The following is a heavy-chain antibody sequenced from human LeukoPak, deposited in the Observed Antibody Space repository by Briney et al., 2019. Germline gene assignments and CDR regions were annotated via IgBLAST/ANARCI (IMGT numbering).Heavy chain of an antibody. D-gene: IGHD1-26*01. Sequence: ASVKVSYKASGYTFTSYDINWVRQATGQGLEWMGWMNPNSGNTGYAQKFQGRVTITRNTSISTAYMELSSLRSEDTAVYYCARWEDTGAFDIWGQGTMVTVSS. V-gene: IGHV1-8*03. CDR1: GYTFTSYD. CDR2: MNPNSGNT. CDR3: ARWEDTGAFDI. J-gene: IGHJ3*02.